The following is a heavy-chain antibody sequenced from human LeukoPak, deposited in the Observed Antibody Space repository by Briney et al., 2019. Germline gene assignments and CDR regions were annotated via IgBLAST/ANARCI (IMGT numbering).Heavy chain of an antibody. CDR3: ARSYSWFGESYYGMDV. V-gene: IGHV1-69*13. D-gene: IGHD3-10*01. J-gene: IGHJ6*02. Sequence: SVKVSCKASGGTFSSYAISWVRQAPGQGLEWMGGIIPIFGTANYAQKFQGRVTITADESTSTAYMELSSLRSEDTAVYYCARSYSWFGESYYGMDVWGQGTTVTVSS. CDR1: GGTFSSYA. CDR2: IIPIFGTA.